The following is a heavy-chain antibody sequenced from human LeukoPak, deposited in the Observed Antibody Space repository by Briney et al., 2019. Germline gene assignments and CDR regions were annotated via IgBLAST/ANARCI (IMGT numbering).Heavy chain of an antibody. D-gene: IGHD3-9*01. Sequence: GGSLRLSCAASGFTLSSFWMHWVRQAPGKGLVWVSRIDSDGSSTGYADSVKGRFTISRDNAKNTLYLQMDSLRAEDTAVYYCATYYDILTDWYFDLRGRGTLVTVSS. CDR1: GFTLSSFW. CDR3: ATYYDILTDWYFDL. V-gene: IGHV3-74*01. J-gene: IGHJ2*01. CDR2: IDSDGSST.